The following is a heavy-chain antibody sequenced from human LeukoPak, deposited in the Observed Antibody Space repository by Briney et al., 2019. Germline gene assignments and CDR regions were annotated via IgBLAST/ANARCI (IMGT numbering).Heavy chain of an antibody. CDR2: IWYDGSNK. CDR1: GFTFSSYG. J-gene: IGHJ4*02. Sequence: GRSLRLSCAASGFTFSSYGMHWVRQAPGKGLEWVAVIWYDGSNKYYADSVKGRFTISRDNSKNTLYLQMNSLRAEDTAVYYCARDFYDFWSGYQGPDYWGQGTLVTVSS. CDR3: ARDFYDFWSGYQGPDY. D-gene: IGHD3-3*01. V-gene: IGHV3-33*01.